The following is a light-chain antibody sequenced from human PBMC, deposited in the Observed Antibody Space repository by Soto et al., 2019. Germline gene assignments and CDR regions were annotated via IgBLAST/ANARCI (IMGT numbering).Light chain of an antibody. CDR3: NSYTLSRTVI. V-gene: IGLV2-14*01. J-gene: IGLJ2*01. CDR1: SSDVGAHVF. CDR2: EVT. Sequence: QSVLTQPASVSGSPGQSITISCSGTSSDVGAHVFVSWYQHHPDKAPKVIIFEVTKRPSGVSNRFSGSKTGNTASLTISGLQAEDEADYYCNSYTLSRTVIFGGGTKLTVL.